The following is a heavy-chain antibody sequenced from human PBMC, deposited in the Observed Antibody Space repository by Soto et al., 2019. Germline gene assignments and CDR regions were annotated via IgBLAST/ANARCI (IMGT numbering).Heavy chain of an antibody. J-gene: IGHJ4*02. Sequence: EVQLLESGGGLVQPGGSLRLSCLASGFTFNNYGMTWVRQAPGKGLEWVSGTTVSGGETYYADSVKGRFTISRDNSKSTLLLQMNSLRAEDTAVYYCGKGGTGDVGDHWGQGTLVTVSS. V-gene: IGHV3-23*01. D-gene: IGHD1-26*01. CDR2: TTVSGGET. CDR1: GFTFNNYG. CDR3: GKGGTGDVGDH.